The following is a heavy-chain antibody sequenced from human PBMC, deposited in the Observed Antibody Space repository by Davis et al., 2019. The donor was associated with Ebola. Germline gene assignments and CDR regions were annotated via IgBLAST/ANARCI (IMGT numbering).Heavy chain of an antibody. V-gene: IGHV1-2*02. CDR3: ARDGPDYYGLDV. Sequence: ASVKVSCKASGYSFISHDINWVRQATGQGLEWMGWINPDNGDTKYAQKFQGRVTMTRDTSISTVYMELGRLRSDDTAVYYCARDGPDYYGLDVWGQGTAVTVSS. J-gene: IGHJ6*02. CDR2: INPDNGDT. CDR1: GYSFISHD.